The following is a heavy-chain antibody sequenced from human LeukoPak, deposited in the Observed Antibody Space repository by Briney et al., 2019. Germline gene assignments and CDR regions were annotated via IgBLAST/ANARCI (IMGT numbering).Heavy chain of an antibody. V-gene: IGHV1-69*04. CDR3: ARDTIVVVPAAMGY. CDR1: GGTFSSYA. CDR2: IIPILGIA. Sequence: SVKVSCKASGGTFSSYAISWVRQAPGQGLEWMGRIIPILGIANYAQKFQGRVTITTDTSTSTAYMELRSLRSDDTAVYYCARDTIVVVPAAMGYWGQGTLVTVSS. J-gene: IGHJ4*02. D-gene: IGHD2-2*01.